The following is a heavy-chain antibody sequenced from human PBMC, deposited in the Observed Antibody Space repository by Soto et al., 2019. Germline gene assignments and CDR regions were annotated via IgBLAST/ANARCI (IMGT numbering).Heavy chain of an antibody. Sequence: QVQLVQSGAEVKKPGASVKVSCKASGYTFTTYYMHWIRQAPGQGLEWMGIIDPTAGSTSHAQKFQGRVTLTRDKTTSTVYMDLRSLRSEDTAVYYCARAGYYDSSGYDGFDLWGQWTMVTVSS. CDR2: IDPTAGST. CDR1: GYTFTTYY. V-gene: IGHV1-46*01. J-gene: IGHJ3*01. CDR3: ARAGYYDSSGYDGFDL. D-gene: IGHD3-22*01.